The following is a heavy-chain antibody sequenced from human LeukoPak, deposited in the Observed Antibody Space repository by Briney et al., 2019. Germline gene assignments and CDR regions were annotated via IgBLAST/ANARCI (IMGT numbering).Heavy chain of an antibody. CDR1: GGSISSYY. CDR2: IYYSGST. Sequence: SETPSLTCTVSGGSISSYYWSWIRQPPGKGLEWIGYIYYSGSTNYNPSLKSRVTISVDTSKNQFSLKLSSVTAADTAVYYCARDRRSDSSSWFDYWGQGTLVTVSS. J-gene: IGHJ4*02. V-gene: IGHV4-59*01. D-gene: IGHD6-13*01. CDR3: ARDRRSDSSSWFDY.